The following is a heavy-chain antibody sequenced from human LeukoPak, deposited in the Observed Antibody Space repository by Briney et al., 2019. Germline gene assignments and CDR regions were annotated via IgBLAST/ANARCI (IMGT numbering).Heavy chain of an antibody. V-gene: IGHV3-30*14. J-gene: IGHJ6*03. CDR3: ARTYYDFWSGPRSSYYMDV. Sequence: GGSLRLSCAASGFTFSSYAMHWVRQAPGKGLEWVAVISYDGSNKYYADSVKGRFTISRDNSKNTLYLQMNSLRAEDTAVHYCARTYYDFWSGPRSSYYMDVWGKGTTVTVSS. D-gene: IGHD3-3*01. CDR2: ISYDGSNK. CDR1: GFTFSSYA.